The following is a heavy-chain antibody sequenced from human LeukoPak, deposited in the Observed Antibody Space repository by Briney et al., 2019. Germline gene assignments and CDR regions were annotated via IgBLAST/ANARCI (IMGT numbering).Heavy chain of an antibody. Sequence: SENLSLTCAVYGGSFSGYYWSWIRQPPGKGLEWIGEINHSGSTNYNPSLKSRVTISVDTSKNQFSLKLSSVTAADTAVYYCARLTYYDYVWGSPIDDYWGQGTLVTVSS. CDR2: INHSGST. J-gene: IGHJ4*02. CDR3: ARLTYYDYVWGSPIDDY. D-gene: IGHD3-16*01. CDR1: GGSFSGYY. V-gene: IGHV4-34*01.